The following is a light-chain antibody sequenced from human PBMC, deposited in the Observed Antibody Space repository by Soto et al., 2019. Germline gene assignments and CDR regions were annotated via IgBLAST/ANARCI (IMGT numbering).Light chain of an antibody. CDR2: EGS. Sequence: HSALTQPASVSGSPRQSITISCTGTSSDVGSYTLVSWYQQHPGKAPKLMIYEGSKRPSGVSNRFSGSKSGNTASLTISGLQAEDEADYYCCSYAGSDTWVFGGGTKLTVL. CDR1: SSDVGSYTL. V-gene: IGLV2-23*01. CDR3: CSYAGSDTWV. J-gene: IGLJ3*02.